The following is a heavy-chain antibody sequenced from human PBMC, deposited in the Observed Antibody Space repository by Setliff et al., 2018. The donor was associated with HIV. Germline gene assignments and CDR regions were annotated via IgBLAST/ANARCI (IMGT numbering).Heavy chain of an antibody. CDR3: TRKLAPGHGMDV. D-gene: IGHD3-3*02. CDR1: GFTFSSYP. J-gene: IGHJ6*02. CDR2: INQDGSEK. V-gene: IGHV3-7*01. Sequence: GGSLRLSCAVSGFTFSSYPMTWVRQAPGKGLEWVANINQDGSEKNYVDSVKGRFTISRDNAKNSLYLQMDSLRVEDTTVYYCTRKLAPGHGMDVWGQGTTVTVSS.